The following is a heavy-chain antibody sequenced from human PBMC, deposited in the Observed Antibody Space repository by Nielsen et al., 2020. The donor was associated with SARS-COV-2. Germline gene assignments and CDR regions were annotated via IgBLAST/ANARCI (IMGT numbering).Heavy chain of an antibody. CDR1: GGSIRSIGYY. Sequence: SETLSLTCTVSGGSIRSIGYYWGWIRQPPEKGLEWIGSIYYSGRTYYNPSLKSRVTISVDMSKNQFSLKLSPVTASDTAVYYCARVLAASPPLYGDYEDQTAFDIWGQGTVVTVSS. J-gene: IGHJ3*02. CDR3: ARVLAASPPLYGDYEDQTAFDI. CDR2: IYYSGRT. D-gene: IGHD4-17*01. V-gene: IGHV4-39*07.